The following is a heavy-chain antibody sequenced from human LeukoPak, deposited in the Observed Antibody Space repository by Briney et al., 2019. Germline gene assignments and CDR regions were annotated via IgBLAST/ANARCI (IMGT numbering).Heavy chain of an antibody. CDR1: GFTYSSYW. J-gene: IGHJ4*02. D-gene: IGHD6-13*01. Sequence: GGSLRLSCAASGFTYSSYWMHWVRQAPGKGLVWVTRTNTDGSSTSYADSVKGRFTISRDNAKNTLYLQMNSLRAEDTAVYYCARGPGYSSSWIPDYWGQGTLVTVSS. V-gene: IGHV3-74*01. CDR3: ARGPGYSSSWIPDY. CDR2: TNTDGSST.